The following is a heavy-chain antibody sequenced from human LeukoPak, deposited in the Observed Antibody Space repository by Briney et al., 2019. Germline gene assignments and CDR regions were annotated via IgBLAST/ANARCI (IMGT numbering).Heavy chain of an antibody. CDR3: ARSLGGRFYFMDV. V-gene: IGHV5-51*01. CDR2: IYPADSDT. J-gene: IGHJ6*03. Sequence: GESLKISCKDSGYLFTSYWIGGVRQMSGKGLEWMGIIYPADSDTRYSPSFQGQVTISADKSTNTAYLQWASLKASDTAIYYCARSLGGRFYFMDVWGKGTTVTVSS. CDR1: GYLFTSYW. D-gene: IGHD3-16*01.